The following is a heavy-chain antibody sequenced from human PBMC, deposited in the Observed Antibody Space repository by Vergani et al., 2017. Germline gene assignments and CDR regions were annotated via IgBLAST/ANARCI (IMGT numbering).Heavy chain of an antibody. V-gene: IGHV1-24*01. Sequence: QVQLVQSGAEVKKPGASVKVSCKVSGYTLTELSMHWVRQAPGKGLEWMGGFDPENGETIYAQKFQGRVTMTEDTSTDTAYMELSSLRSEDTAVYYCGTGLRFLELFAFYIMDVCGEGTTVTVSS. CDR1: GYTLTELS. CDR3: GTGLRFLELFAFYIMDV. J-gene: IGHJ6*04. CDR2: FDPENGET. D-gene: IGHD3-3*01.